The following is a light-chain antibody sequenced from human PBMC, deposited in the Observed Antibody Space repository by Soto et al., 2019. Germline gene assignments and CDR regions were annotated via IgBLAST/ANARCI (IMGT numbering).Light chain of an antibody. Sequence: QSVLTQPPSASGTPGQRVTISCSGSSSNIGSNYVYWYQQLPGTAPKLLIYRNNQRPSGVPDRFSGSKSGTSASLAISGLRCEKEDDYYCPAGGEGLGGYVVFGGGTQLTVL. CDR3: PAGGEGLGGYVV. CDR2: RNN. V-gene: IGLV1-47*01. CDR1: SSNIGSNY. J-gene: IGLJ2*01.